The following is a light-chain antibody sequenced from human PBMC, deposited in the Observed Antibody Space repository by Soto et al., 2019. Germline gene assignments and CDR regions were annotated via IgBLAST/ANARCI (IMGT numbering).Light chain of an antibody. J-gene: IGLJ1*01. Sequence: QSVLTQSPSASGTPGQRVTISCSGSASTIGRNYVYWYQQLPGTAPKLLTYRNSQRPSGVPDRFSGSKSGTSASLAISGLRSEDEADYYCAAWDDNLSGLYVFGAGTKVPVL. V-gene: IGLV1-47*01. CDR2: RNS. CDR3: AAWDDNLSGLYV. CDR1: ASTIGRNY.